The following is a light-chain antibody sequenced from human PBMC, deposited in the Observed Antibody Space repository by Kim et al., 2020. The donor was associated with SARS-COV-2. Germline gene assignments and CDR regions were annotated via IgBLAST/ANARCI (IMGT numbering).Light chain of an antibody. Sequence: VSPGERATRSCRASQSISSTLAWFQQKPGQAPRLLIYGASTRATGVPARFTGSGSGTEFTLTISSLQSEDFAVYYCQQSNNWPFTFGGGTKVDIK. CDR1: QSISST. CDR2: GAS. CDR3: QQSNNWPFT. J-gene: IGKJ4*01. V-gene: IGKV3-15*01.